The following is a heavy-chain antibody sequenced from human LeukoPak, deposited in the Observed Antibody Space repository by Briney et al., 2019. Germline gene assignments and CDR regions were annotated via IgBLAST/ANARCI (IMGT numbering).Heavy chain of an antibody. CDR3: ARGDYYDRTLDY. V-gene: IGHV4-59*01. J-gene: IGHJ4*02. D-gene: IGHD3-22*01. Sequence: SETLSLTCTVSGGSINSYYWSWIRQPPGKGLEWIGYIYYSGSTNYNPSLKSRVTISVDTSKNQFSLKLSSVTAADTAVYYCARGDYYDRTLDYWGQGTLVTVSS. CDR2: IYYSGST. CDR1: GGSINSYY.